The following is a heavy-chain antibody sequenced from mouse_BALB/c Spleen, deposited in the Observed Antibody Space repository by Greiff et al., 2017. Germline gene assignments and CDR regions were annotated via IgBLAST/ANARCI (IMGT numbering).Heavy chain of an antibody. CDR3: ARGAGGFPMDY. CDR2: ISSGSSTI. Sequence: DVMLVESGGGLVQPGGSRKLSCAASGFTFSSFGMHWVRQAPEKGLEWVAYISSGSSTIYYADTVKGRFTISRDNPKNTLFLQMTSLRSEDTAMYYCARGAGGFPMDYWGQGTSVTVSS. J-gene: IGHJ4*01. V-gene: IGHV5-17*02. CDR1: GFTFSSFG.